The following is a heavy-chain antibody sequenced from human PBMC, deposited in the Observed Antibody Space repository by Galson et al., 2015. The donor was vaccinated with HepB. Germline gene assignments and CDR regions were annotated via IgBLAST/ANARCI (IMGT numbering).Heavy chain of an antibody. Sequence: SLRLSCAASGFTFSSYAMHWVRQAPGKGLEWVAVISYDGSNKYYADSVKGRFTISRDNSKNTLYLQMNSLRAEDTAVYYCARGAYDLQMAFDIWGQGTMVTVSS. CDR1: GFTFSSYA. D-gene: IGHD3/OR15-3a*01. V-gene: IGHV3-30-3*01. CDR3: ARGAYDLQMAFDI. J-gene: IGHJ3*02. CDR2: ISYDGSNK.